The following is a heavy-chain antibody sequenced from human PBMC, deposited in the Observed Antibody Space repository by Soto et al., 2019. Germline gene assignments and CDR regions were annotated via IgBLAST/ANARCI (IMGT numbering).Heavy chain of an antibody. CDR2: ISAYNGNT. V-gene: IGHV1-18*01. J-gene: IGHJ4*02. CDR3: ARDLSEYYYDSIVYYFDY. Sequence: ASVKVSCKASGYIFTSYGISWVRQAPGQGLEWMGWISAYNGNTNYAQKLQGRVTMTTDTSTSTAYMELRSLRSDDTAVYYCARDLSEYYYDSIVYYFDYWGQGTLVTVSS. D-gene: IGHD3-22*01. CDR1: GYIFTSYG.